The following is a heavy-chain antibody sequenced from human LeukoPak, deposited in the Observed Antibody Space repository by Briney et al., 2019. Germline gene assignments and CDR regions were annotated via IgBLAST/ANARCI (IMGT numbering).Heavy chain of an antibody. CDR3: ASSGSYYFDY. J-gene: IGHJ4*02. D-gene: IGHD1-26*01. Sequence: GGSLRLSCAASGFTFSSYAMSWVRQAPGKGLEWVSAISGCGGSTYYADSVKGRFTISRDNSKNTLYLQMNSLRAEDTAVYYCASSGSYYFDYWGQGTLVTVSS. CDR2: ISGCGGST. V-gene: IGHV3-23*01. CDR1: GFTFSSYA.